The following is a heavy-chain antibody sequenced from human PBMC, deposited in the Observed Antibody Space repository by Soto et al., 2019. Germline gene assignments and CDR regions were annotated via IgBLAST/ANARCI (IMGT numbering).Heavy chain of an antibody. V-gene: IGHV3-11*06. CDR2: ISSSDSYT. CDR3: ARYIYGYVDY. D-gene: IGHD5-18*01. CDR1: GFTFSDYY. Sequence: GGSLRLSCAASGFTFSDYYMSWIRQAPGKGLEWVSYISSSDSYTDYAASVKGRFTISRDNAKNSLYLQMNSLRAEDTALYYCARYIYGYVDYWGQGTLVTVSS. J-gene: IGHJ4*02.